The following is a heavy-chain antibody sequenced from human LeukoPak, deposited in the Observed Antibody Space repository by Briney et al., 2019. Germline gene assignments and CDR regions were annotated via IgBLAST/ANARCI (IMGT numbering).Heavy chain of an antibody. CDR2: IYYSGST. CDR1: GGSINSYY. CDR3: ARAFGYDSSGYYYDVAFDI. V-gene: IGHV4-59*01. J-gene: IGHJ3*02. Sequence: PSETLALTCTVSGGSINSYYWSWIRQPPGKGLEWIGYIYYSGSTNYNPSLKSRVTISVDTSKNQFSLKLSSVIAADTAVYYCARAFGYDSSGYYYDVAFDIWGQGTMVTVS. D-gene: IGHD3-22*01.